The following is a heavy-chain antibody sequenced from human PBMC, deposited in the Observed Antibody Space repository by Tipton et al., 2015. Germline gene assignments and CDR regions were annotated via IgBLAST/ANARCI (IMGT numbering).Heavy chain of an antibody. D-gene: IGHD4-23*01. Sequence: GLVKPSETLSLTCAVYGGSFSGYYWNWIRQPPGKELQWIGYIQYSGGTNYNPSLESRVSMSVDTSKTQFSLEMRSVTATDTAVYYCARARGRHGGLFDSWGQGTLVTVSS. J-gene: IGHJ4*02. CDR2: IQYSGGT. CDR3: ARARGRHGGLFDS. V-gene: IGHV4-34*01. CDR1: GGSFSGYY.